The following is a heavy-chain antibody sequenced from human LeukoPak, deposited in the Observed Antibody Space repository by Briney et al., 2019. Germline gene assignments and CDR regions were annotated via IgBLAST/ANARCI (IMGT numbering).Heavy chain of an antibody. CDR2: IKPDGSAE. Sequence: GGSLRLSCATSGFTFSSNWMSWVRHAPGRGLEWVANIKPDGSAEYYAASVKGRFTVSRDNAKNSLYLQMTSLRVEDTAIYYCARANNGSWHNWGQGALVTVSS. J-gene: IGHJ4*02. CDR3: ARANNGSWHN. V-gene: IGHV3-7*01. D-gene: IGHD2-15*01. CDR1: GFTFSSNW.